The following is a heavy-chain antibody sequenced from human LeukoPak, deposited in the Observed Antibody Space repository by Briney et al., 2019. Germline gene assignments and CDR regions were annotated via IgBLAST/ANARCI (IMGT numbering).Heavy chain of an antibody. J-gene: IGHJ3*02. Sequence: GGSLRLSCAASGFTFDDYAMHWVRQAPGKGLEWVSGISWNSGSIGYADSVKGRFTISRDNAKNSLYLQMSSLRAEDMALYYCAKAEKGDPHDAFDIWGQGTMVTVSS. V-gene: IGHV3-9*03. CDR3: AKAEKGDPHDAFDI. CDR1: GFTFDDYA. CDR2: ISWNSGSI.